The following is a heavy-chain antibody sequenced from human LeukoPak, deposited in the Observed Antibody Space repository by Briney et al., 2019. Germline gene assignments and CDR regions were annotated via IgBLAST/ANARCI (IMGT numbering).Heavy chain of an antibody. CDR2: INHSGST. CDR3: AREGKSTTDY. D-gene: IGHD1-1*01. V-gene: IGHV4-34*01. Sequence: SETLSLTCAVYGGSFSGYYWSWIRQPPGKGLEWIGEINHSGSTNYNPSLKSRVTISVDTSKNQFSLKLSSVTAADTAVYYCAREGKSTTDYWGQGTLVTVSS. CDR1: GGSFSGYY. J-gene: IGHJ4*02.